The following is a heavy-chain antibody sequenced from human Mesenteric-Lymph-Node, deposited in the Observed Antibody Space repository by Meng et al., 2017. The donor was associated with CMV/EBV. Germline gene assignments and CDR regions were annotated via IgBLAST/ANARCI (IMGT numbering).Heavy chain of an antibody. CDR3: ARGGGYGPYFDY. J-gene: IGHJ4*02. D-gene: IGHD5-12*01. V-gene: IGHV4-61*01. Sequence: GSLRLSCTVSSGPVTSGSYYWTWLRQPPGKALEWIGYIHHSGTTKYNPSLKSRVTISVDTSKNQFSLKLNSVTAADTAVYYCARGGGYGPYFDYWGQGTLVTVSS. CDR2: IHHSGTT. CDR1: SGPVTSGSYY.